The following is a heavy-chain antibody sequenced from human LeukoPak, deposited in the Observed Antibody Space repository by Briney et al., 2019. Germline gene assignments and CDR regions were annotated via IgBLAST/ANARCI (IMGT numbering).Heavy chain of an antibody. CDR3: AKDSSDSDAYAPFDAFNV. Sequence: GGSLRLSCAASGFSFSNFGMHWVRQAPGKGLEWVAVISYDGTHKFYADSMKGRFTISRDNSKNTLYLQVNSLRDGDTAIYYCAKDSSDSDAYAPFDAFNVWGQGTMVAVSS. D-gene: IGHD3-16*01. J-gene: IGHJ3*01. CDR1: GFSFSNFG. CDR2: ISYDGTHK. V-gene: IGHV3-30*18.